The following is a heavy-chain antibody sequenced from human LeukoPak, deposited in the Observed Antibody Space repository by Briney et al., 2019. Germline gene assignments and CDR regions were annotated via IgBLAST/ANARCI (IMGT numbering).Heavy chain of an antibody. D-gene: IGHD3-22*01. CDR2: FSISSSYI. CDR3: AKDNSVYVSSDWYVGL. CDR1: GFTFSSYS. Sequence: GGSLRLSCAASGFTFSSYSMNWVRQAPGKGWEGCSSFSISSSYIYYADSVKGRFTISRDNAKNSLYLQRNSWRAEDTPVYNCAKDNSVYVSSDWYVGLWGQGPLDTVSS. V-gene: IGHV3-21*01. J-gene: IGHJ1*01.